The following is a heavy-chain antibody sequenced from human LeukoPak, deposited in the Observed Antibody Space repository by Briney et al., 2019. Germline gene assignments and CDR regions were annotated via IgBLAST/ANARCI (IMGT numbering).Heavy chain of an antibody. CDR1: GYTFTDYY. J-gene: IGHJ4*02. V-gene: IGHV1-69-2*01. CDR2: VDPEDGET. D-gene: IGHD3-3*01. CDR3: ARAFPDFWSGYYNG. Sequence: VKVSCKVSGYTFTDYYMHWVQQAPGKGLEWMGLVDPEDGETIYAEKFQGRVTITADTSTDTAYMELSSLRSEDTAVYYCARAFPDFWSGYYNGWGQGTLVTVSS.